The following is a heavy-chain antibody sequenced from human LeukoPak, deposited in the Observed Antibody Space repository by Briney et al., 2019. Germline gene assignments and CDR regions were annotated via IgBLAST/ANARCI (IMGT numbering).Heavy chain of an antibody. CDR2: ISYDGSNK. CDR1: GFTFSSYA. CDR3: ANPVVVTAQRAFGFVY. Sequence: PGGSLRLSCAASGFTFSSYAMHWVRQAPGKGLEWVAVISYDGSNKYYADSVKGRFTISRDNSKNTLYLQMNSLRAEDTAVYYCANPVVVTAQRAFGFVYWGQGTLVTVSS. V-gene: IGHV3-30-3*01. J-gene: IGHJ4*02. D-gene: IGHD2-21*02.